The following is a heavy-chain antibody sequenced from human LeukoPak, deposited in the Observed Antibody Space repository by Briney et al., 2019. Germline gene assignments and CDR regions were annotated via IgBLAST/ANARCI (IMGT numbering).Heavy chain of an antibody. D-gene: IGHD5-12*01. Sequence: GRSLRLSCAASGFTFSTFSMHWVRQAPGTGLEWVAVLSYDGRDKHYADSVKGRFTISRDNSKNTLYLQMNSLRAEDTAVYYCAKVGLSGYDVPYYFDYWGQGTLVTVSS. V-gene: IGHV3-30*04. CDR3: AKVGLSGYDVPYYFDY. CDR1: GFTFSTFS. CDR2: LSYDGRDK. J-gene: IGHJ4*02.